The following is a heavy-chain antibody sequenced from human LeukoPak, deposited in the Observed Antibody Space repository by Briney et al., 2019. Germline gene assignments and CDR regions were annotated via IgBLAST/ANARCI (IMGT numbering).Heavy chain of an antibody. D-gene: IGHD2-15*01. V-gene: IGHV4-61*02. CDR3: ARGGGFLDY. CDR1: GGSISSGSYY. CDR2: IYTSGST. J-gene: IGHJ4*02. Sequence: PSETLSLTCTVSGGSISSGSYYWSWIRQPAGKGLEWIGRIYTSGSTNYNPSLKSRVTISVDTSKNQFSLKLSSVTAADTAVYYCARGGGFLDYWGQGTLVTVSS.